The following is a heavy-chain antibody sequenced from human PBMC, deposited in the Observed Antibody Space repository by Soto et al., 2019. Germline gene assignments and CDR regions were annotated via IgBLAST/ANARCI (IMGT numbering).Heavy chain of an antibody. CDR1: GFTFSTYS. Sequence: GGSLRLSCSASGFTFSTYSMHWVRQAPEKGLQCVSTIISNGGGTYYADSVKGRFTISRDNSKNTVYLQMTSLTPEDTAVYYCVKSVRYFDYWGQGALVTVSS. J-gene: IGHJ4*02. CDR3: VKSVRYFDY. CDR2: IISNGGGT. V-gene: IGHV3-64D*06. D-gene: IGHD3-10*01.